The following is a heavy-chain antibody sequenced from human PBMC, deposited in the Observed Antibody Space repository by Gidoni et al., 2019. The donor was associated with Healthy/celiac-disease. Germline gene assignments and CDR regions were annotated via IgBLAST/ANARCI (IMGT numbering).Heavy chain of an antibody. CDR1: GYTFTSSG. J-gene: IGHJ1*01. Sequence: QVQLVQSGAEVKKPGASVKVSCKASGYTFTSSGISWVRQAPGQGLEWMGWISAYNGNTTYAQKLQGRVTMTTDTSKSTAYMELRSLRSDDTAVYYCARGIAAAGTTPEYFQHWGQGTLVTVSS. V-gene: IGHV1-18*01. CDR3: ARGIAAAGTTPEYFQH. D-gene: IGHD6-13*01. CDR2: ISAYNGNT.